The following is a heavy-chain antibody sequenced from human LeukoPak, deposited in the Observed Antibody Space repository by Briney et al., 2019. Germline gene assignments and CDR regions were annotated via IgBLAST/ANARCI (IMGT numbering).Heavy chain of an antibody. CDR2: IYYSGST. CDR3: ARGGGYSYGLAFDI. CDR1: GGSISSSSYY. J-gene: IGHJ3*02. Sequence: PSETLSLTCTVSGGSISSSSYYWGWIRQPPGKGLEWIGSIYYSGSTYYNPSLKSRVTISVDTSKNQFSLKLSSVTAADTAVYYCARGGGYSYGLAFDIWGQGTMVTVSS. D-gene: IGHD5-18*01. V-gene: IGHV4-39*07.